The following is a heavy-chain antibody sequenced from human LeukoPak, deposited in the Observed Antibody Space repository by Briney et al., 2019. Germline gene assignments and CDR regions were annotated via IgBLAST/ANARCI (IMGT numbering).Heavy chain of an antibody. D-gene: IGHD3-10*01. CDR2: INHSGST. CDR1: GGSFRGYY. Sequence: SETLSPTCAVYGGSFRGYYWSWIGKPPGKGLEWIGEINHSGSTNYNPSLKRRVTISVDTSKNQFSLKLSSVTAADTAVYCCARLRSWLEYWCQGTLVTVSS. CDR3: ARLRSWLEY. J-gene: IGHJ4*02. V-gene: IGHV4-34*01.